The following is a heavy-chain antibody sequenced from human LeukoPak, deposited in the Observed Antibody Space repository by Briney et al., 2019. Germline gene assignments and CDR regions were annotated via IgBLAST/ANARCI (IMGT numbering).Heavy chain of an antibody. Sequence: PGGSLRLSCAASGFTFSSYAMSWIRQPPGKGLEWIGEINHSGSTNYNPSLKSRVTISVDTSKNQFSLKLSSVTAADTAVYYCARGATDYSNYYYGMDVWGQGTTVTVSS. CDR1: GFTFSSYA. CDR3: ARGATDYSNYYYGMDV. V-gene: IGHV4-34*01. CDR2: INHSGST. D-gene: IGHD4-11*01. J-gene: IGHJ6*02.